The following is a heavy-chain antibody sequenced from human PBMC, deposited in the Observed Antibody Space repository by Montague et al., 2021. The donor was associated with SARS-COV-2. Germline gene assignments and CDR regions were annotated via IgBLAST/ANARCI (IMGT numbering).Heavy chain of an antibody. Sequence: SETLSLTCTVSGGSISSGYFYWSWIRQPAGKGLEWIGLIYPGGNTNYNPSLKSRVTISLGTSKNQFSLKLNSVTAADTAVYYCARGSYGPEAFDIWGQGTMVTVSS. CDR2: IYPGGNT. CDR1: GGSISSGYFY. J-gene: IGHJ3*02. D-gene: IGHD5-18*01. V-gene: IGHV4-61*10. CDR3: ARGSYGPEAFDI.